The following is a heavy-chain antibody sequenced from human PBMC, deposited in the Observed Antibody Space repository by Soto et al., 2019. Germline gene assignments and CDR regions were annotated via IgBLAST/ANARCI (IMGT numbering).Heavy chain of an antibody. CDR3: ARDFAYFDS. Sequence: SETLSLTCTVSGGSFMSGSYSWSWIRKPPGKGLEWIGYVYHTGRTSYNPSLKSRVSISMETSKNQFSLNLDSVTAADTAVYFCARDFAYFDSWGQGTLVT. CDR1: GGSFMSGSYS. J-gene: IGHJ4*02. V-gene: IGHV4-61*01. D-gene: IGHD3-3*01. CDR2: VYHTGRT.